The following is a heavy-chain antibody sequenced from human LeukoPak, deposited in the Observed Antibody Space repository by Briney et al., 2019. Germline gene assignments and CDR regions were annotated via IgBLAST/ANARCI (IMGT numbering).Heavy chain of an antibody. CDR1: GWSFNVYY. CDR2: INARGDT. J-gene: IGHJ5*02. D-gene: IGHD2-2*01. V-gene: IGHV4-34*01. CDR3: ARSQVPAARGYNWFDP. Sequence: SETLSLTCAVYGWSFNVYYWNWIRQPPGKGLEWIGEINARGDTNYNPSLKRRVTICVDTYKKQFSLRLTSMIAADTALYYCARSQVPAARGYNWFDPWRQGTLVTVSS.